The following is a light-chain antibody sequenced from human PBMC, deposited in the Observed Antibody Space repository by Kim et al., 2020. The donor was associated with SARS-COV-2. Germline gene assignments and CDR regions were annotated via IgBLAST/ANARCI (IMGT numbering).Light chain of an antibody. CDR2: YDS. V-gene: IGLV3-21*04. J-gene: IGLJ2*01. CDR1: NIGSKS. CDR3: QVWDSSSAV. Sequence: SVAPGQTARITCGGNNIGSKSVHWYQQKPGQAPVLVIYYDSDRPSGIPERFSGSNSGNTATLTISRVEAGDEADYYCQVWDSSSAVFGGGTQLTVL.